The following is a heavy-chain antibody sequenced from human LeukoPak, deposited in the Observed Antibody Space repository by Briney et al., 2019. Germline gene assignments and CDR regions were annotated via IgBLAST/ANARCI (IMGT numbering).Heavy chain of an antibody. CDR2: INHDEIA. J-gene: IGHJ4*02. V-gene: IGHV4-34*01. D-gene: IGHD5-18*01. Sequence: PSETLSPTCAVYGVSFSGYYWSWIRQAPGGTLEWIGEINHDEIANYNPSLKSRVSMSVDTSRSRFSLELTSVTAADTALYYCARGGLNSYGYFYWGQGISVTVSS. CDR1: GVSFSGYY. CDR3: ARGGLNSYGYFY.